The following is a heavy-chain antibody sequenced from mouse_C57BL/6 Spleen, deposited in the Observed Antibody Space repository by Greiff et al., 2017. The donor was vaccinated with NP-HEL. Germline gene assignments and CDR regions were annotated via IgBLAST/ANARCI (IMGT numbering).Heavy chain of an antibody. V-gene: IGHV3-6*01. CDR3: ARAYSNYWDFDV. CDR2: ISYDGSN. D-gene: IGHD2-5*01. J-gene: IGHJ1*03. Sequence: EVKLMESGPGLVKPSQSLSLTCSVTGYSITSGYYWNWIRQFPGNKLEWMGYISYDGSNNYNPSLKNRISITRDTSKTQFFLKLNSVTTEDTATYYCARAYSNYWDFDVWGTGTTVTVSS. CDR1: GYSITSGYY.